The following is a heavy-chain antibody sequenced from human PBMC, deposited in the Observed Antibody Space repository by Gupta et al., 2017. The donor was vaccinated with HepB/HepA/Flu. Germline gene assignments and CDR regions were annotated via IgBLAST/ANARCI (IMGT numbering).Heavy chain of an antibody. CDR3: ARDRDQFYFDY. CDR1: GGFINSGTW. J-gene: IGHJ4*02. V-gene: IGHV4-4*02. CDR2: IYHSGSS. D-gene: IGHD5-24*01. Sequence: QLHLQESGPGLVKPSGSLSLTCVVSGGFINSGTWWSWVRQAPGKGLEWIGQIYHSGSSNYNPSLKSRVTISADRSKNQLSLTLTSVTAADTAVYYCARDRDQFYFDYWGQGILVTVSS.